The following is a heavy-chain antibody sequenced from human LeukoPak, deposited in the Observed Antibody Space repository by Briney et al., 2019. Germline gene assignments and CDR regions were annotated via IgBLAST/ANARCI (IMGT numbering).Heavy chain of an antibody. CDR3: AKDSSGYVRRFDP. V-gene: IGHV3-23*01. D-gene: IGHD5-12*01. CDR2: ISGSGGSA. CDR1: GFTFSSYG. J-gene: IGHJ5*02. Sequence: GGSLRLSCAASGFTFSSYGMSWVRQAPGKGLEWVSAISGSGGSAYYADSVKGRFTISRDNSKNTLYLQMNSLRAEDTAVYYCAKDSSGYVRRFDPWGQGTLVTVSS.